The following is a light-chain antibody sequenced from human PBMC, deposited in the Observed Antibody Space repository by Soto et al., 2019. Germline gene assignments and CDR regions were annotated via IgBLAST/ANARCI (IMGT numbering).Light chain of an antibody. CDR2: EVS. CDR1: SRDVGGYNY. Sequence: QSALTQPASVSASPGQSITISCTGASRDVGGYNYVSWYQQHPGKAPKLMIYEVSNRPSGIANRFSGSKSGNTASLTISGLQAEDEADYYCSSYTSSSTYVFGTGTKVTVL. J-gene: IGLJ1*01. V-gene: IGLV2-14*01. CDR3: SSYTSSSTYV.